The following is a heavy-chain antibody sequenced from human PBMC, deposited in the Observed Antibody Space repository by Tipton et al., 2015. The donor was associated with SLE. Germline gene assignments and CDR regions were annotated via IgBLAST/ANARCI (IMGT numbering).Heavy chain of an antibody. CDR2: INHSGST. CDR1: GGSISSYY. J-gene: IGHJ4*02. CDR3: ARGSRIAARPFDY. D-gene: IGHD6-6*01. Sequence: LRLSCTVSGGSISSYYWSWIRQPPGKGLEWIGEINHSGSTNYNPSLKSRVTISVDTSKNQFSLKLSSVTAADTAVYYCARGSRIAARPFDYWGQGTLVTVSS. V-gene: IGHV4-34*01.